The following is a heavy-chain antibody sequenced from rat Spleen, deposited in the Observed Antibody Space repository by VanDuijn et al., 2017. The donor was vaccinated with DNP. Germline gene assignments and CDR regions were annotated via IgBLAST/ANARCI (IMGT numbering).Heavy chain of an antibody. V-gene: IGHV5-20*01. CDR2: IRYDGGRT. CDR3: ARDQRLQWDYFDY. CDR1: GFTFSDFY. D-gene: IGHD1-1*01. J-gene: IGHJ2*01. Sequence: EVQLVESGGGLVQPGRSLKLSCAASGFTFSDFYMAWVRQAPTKGLEWVASIRYDGGRTYYRDSVKGRFTISRDNARNTLYLQMDSLRSEDTATYYCARDQRLQWDYFDYWGQGVMVIVSS.